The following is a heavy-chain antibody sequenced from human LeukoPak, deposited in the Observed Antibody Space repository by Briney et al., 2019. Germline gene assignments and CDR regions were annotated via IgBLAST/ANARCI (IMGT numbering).Heavy chain of an antibody. D-gene: IGHD1-26*01. Sequence: ETLSLTCTVSGGSISSSHYYWGWVRQAPGKGLEWVSAISGSGGSTYYADSVKGRFTISRDNSKNTLYLQMNSLRAEDTAVYYCAKDLRTPQWELPYYFDYWGQGTLVTVSS. CDR2: ISGSGGST. J-gene: IGHJ4*02. CDR3: AKDLRTPQWELPYYFDY. V-gene: IGHV3-23*01. CDR1: GGSISSSHYY.